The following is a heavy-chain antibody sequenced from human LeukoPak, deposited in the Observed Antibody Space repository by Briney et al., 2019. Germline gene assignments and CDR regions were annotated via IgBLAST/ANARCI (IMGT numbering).Heavy chain of an antibody. Sequence: ASVKVSCKASGYTFTGYYMHWVRQAPGQGLEWMGWINPSSGGTNYAQKFQGRVTMTRDTSISTAYMELRSVTAADTAVYYCARGGTRITIVGVVINDFDYWGQGTLVTVSS. CDR3: ARGGTRITIVGVVINDFDY. D-gene: IGHD3-3*01. CDR1: GYTFTGYY. V-gene: IGHV1-2*02. CDR2: INPSSGGT. J-gene: IGHJ4*02.